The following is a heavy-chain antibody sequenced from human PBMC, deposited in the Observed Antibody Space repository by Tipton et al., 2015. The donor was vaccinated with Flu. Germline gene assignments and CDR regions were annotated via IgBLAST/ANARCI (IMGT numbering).Heavy chain of an antibody. CDR1: GFTFDDYA. CDR3: AKDMWVGGVNYYDSSRGA. Sequence: SLRLSCAASGFTFDDYAMHWVRQAPGKGLEWVSGISWNSGSIGYADSVKGRFTISRDNAKNSLYLQMNSLRAEDTALYYCAKDMWVGGVNYYDSSRGAWGQGPTAPVPS. CDR2: ISWNSGSI. V-gene: IGHV3-9*01. J-gene: IGHJ6*02. D-gene: IGHD3-16*01.